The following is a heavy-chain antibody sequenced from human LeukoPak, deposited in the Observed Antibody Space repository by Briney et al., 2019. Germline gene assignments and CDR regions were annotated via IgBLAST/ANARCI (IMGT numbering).Heavy chain of an antibody. Sequence: GGSLRLSCVGSGFSFGSHWVNWVRQSPGKGLEWVANIKPDGSDKYYVDSARGRFTVSRDNAKNSAFLQMNSLRAEDTAIYYCATISAQTFDIWGQGTLVSVSS. CDR3: ATISAQTFDI. CDR1: GFSFGSHW. CDR2: IKPDGSDK. J-gene: IGHJ3*02. D-gene: IGHD5-24*01. V-gene: IGHV3-7*01.